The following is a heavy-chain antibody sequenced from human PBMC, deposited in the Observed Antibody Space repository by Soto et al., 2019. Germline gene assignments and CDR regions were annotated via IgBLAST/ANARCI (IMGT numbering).Heavy chain of an antibody. J-gene: IGHJ6*02. CDR2: IDPSDSYT. Sequence: GESLKISCKGSGYSFTSYWISWVRQMPGKGLEWMGRIDPSDSYTNYSPSFQGHVTISADKSISTAYLQWSSLKASDTAMYYCARPPRTSYEVWGMDVWGQGTTVTVSS. D-gene: IGHD2-2*01. V-gene: IGHV5-10-1*01. CDR1: GYSFTSYW. CDR3: ARPPRTSYEVWGMDV.